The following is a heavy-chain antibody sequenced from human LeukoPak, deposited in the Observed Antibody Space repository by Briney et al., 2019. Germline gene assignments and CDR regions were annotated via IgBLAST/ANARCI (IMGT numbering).Heavy chain of an antibody. CDR3: AREPDYDFWSGYPHSYMDV. D-gene: IGHD3-3*01. CDR2: MNPNGGNT. J-gene: IGHJ6*03. CDR1: GYTFTSYD. V-gene: IGHV1-8*01. Sequence: GASVKVSCKASGYTFTSYDINWVRQATGQGLEWMGWMNPNGGNTGYAQKFQGRVTMTRDTSISTAYMELSRLRSDDTAVYYCAREPDYDFWSGYPHSYMDVWGKGTTVTVSS.